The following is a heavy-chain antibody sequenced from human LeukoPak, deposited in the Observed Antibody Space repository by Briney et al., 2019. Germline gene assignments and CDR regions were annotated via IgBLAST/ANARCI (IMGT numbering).Heavy chain of an antibody. CDR1: GGSFSSGVYS. CDR2: IYYSGST. V-gene: IGHV4-30-4*07. D-gene: IGHD3-10*01. J-gene: IGHJ6*03. Sequence: SETLSLTCAVSGGSFSSGVYSWSCMGQPPGKGLEWIGYIYYSGSTYYNPSLKSRVTISVDTSKNQFSLKRSSVTAAATAVYSCARGRSSMVRRYYYSYMAVWGKGTTVTIS. CDR3: ARGRSSMVRRYYYSYMAV.